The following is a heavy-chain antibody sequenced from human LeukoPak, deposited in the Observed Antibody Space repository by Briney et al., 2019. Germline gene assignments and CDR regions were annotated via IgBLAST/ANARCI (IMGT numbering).Heavy chain of an antibody. J-gene: IGHJ5*02. Sequence: ASVTVSCKASGYTFTRYYIHWVRQAPGQGLEWMRIINPSGGSTTYAQKFQGRVTMTRDTSTSTVYMELSSLRSEDTAVYYCARRASDWYGGWFDPWGQGTLVTVSS. D-gene: IGHD6-19*01. V-gene: IGHV1-46*01. CDR2: INPSGGST. CDR3: ARRASDWYGGWFDP. CDR1: GYTFTRYY.